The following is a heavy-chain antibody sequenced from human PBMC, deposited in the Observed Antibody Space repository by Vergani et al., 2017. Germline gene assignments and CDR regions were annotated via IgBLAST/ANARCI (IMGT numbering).Heavy chain of an antibody. V-gene: IGHV4-39*01. CDR2: IYHSGGA. CDR1: GSSITSSSYY. CDR3: ARTESFILRYFHWAL. D-gene: IGHD3-9*01. Sequence: QLHLQESGPGLVKPSETLSLTCTVSGSSITSSSYYWGWIRQPPGKGLEWIGNIYHSGGAYYNPSLKGRVTMSVDTSKNQFSLEVTSVTAADTAIYFCARTESFILRYFHWALWGQGTLVTVSS. J-gene: IGHJ4*02.